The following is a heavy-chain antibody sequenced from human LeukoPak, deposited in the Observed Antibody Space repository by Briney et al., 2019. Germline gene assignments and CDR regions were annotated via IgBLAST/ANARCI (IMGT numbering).Heavy chain of an antibody. CDR3: ARLRSYSGRHGLDY. V-gene: IGHV5-51*01. CDR2: IYPGDSDT. Sequence: GESLKISCKASGYTFSNYWIGWVRQMPGKGLEWMGVIYPGDSDTRYSPSFQGQVTISADKSISTAYLQWSSLKASDTAMYYCARLRSYSGRHGLDYWGQGTLVTVSS. CDR1: GYTFSNYW. J-gene: IGHJ4*02. D-gene: IGHD1-26*01.